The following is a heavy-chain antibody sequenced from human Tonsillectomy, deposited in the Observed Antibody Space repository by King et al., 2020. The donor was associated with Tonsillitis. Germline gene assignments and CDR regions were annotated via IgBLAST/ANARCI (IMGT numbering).Heavy chain of an antibody. J-gene: IGHJ3*02. D-gene: IGHD2-2*01. CDR3: ARDFYSTRGAFDI. Sequence: QLQESGPGLVKPSQTLSLTFPVSGGSISSGDYYWGWLRQPPGKGLAWIGYIYYSWSTYYTPSLKRRVTISVDTSKNHFSLKRSSVIAADTAVYYCARDFYSTRGAFDIWGQGTMVTVSS. CDR1: GGSISSGDYY. V-gene: IGHV4-30-4*01. CDR2: IYYSWST.